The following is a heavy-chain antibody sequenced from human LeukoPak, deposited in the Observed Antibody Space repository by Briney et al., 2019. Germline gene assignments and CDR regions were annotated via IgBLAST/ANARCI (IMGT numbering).Heavy chain of an antibody. J-gene: IGHJ5*02. V-gene: IGHV4-31*03. D-gene: IGHD3-9*01. CDR1: GGSISSGGYY. CDR2: IYYSGST. Sequence: SETLSLTCTVSGGSISSGGYYWSWIRQHPGKGLEWIGYIYYSGSTYYNPSLKSRVTISVDTSKKQFSLKLSSVTAADTAVYYCAALYYDILTGYYWFDPWGQGTLVTVSS. CDR3: AALYYDILTGYYWFDP.